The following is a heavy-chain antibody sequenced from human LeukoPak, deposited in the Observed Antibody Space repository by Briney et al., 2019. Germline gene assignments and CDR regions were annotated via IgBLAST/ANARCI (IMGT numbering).Heavy chain of an antibody. CDR2: IREKAHSYST. V-gene: IGHV3-72*01. D-gene: IGHD3-16*01. CDR1: GFTFSVHY. J-gene: IGHJ4*02. CDR3: VRVGFIGGGHYFDN. Sequence: GGSLRLSCAASGFTFSVHYMDWVRQAPGRGLEWVGRIREKAHSYSTEFAASVKGRFSLSRDDSKNSVYLQMNSLKIEDTAVYYCVRVGFIGGGHYFDNWGQGTLVTVSS.